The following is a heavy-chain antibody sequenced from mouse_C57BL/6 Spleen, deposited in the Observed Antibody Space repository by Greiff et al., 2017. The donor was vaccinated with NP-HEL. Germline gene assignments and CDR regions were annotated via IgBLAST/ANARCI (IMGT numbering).Heavy chain of an antibody. CDR3: ARGATAYWYFDV. CDR2: IYPGDGDT. D-gene: IGHD1-2*01. Sequence: VQLQQSGPELVKPGASVKISCKASGYAFSSSWMNWVKQRPGTGLEWIGRIYPGDGDTNYNGKFKGKATLTADKSSSTAYMQLSSLTSEDSAVYFCARGATAYWYFDVWGTGTTVTVSS. V-gene: IGHV1-82*01. J-gene: IGHJ1*03. CDR1: GYAFSSSW.